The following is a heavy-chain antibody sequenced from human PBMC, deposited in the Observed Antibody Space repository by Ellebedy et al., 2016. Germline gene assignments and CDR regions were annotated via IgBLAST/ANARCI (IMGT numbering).Heavy chain of an antibody. J-gene: IGHJ6*02. CDR2: ISSNGGST. CDR1: GFTFSSYA. Sequence: GESLKISXSASGFTFSSYAMHWVRQAPGKGLEYVSAISSNGGSTYYADSVKGRFTISRDNSKNTLYLQMSSLRAEDTAVYYCVKALRGITMVRGAQGGYYYGMDVWGQGTTVTVSS. CDR3: VKALRGITMVRGAQGGYYYGMDV. D-gene: IGHD3-10*01. V-gene: IGHV3-64D*06.